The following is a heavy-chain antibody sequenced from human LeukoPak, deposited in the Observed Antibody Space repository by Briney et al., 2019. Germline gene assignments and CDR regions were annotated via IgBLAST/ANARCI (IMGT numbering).Heavy chain of an antibody. Sequence: PGRSLRLSCAASGFTFDDYAMHWVRQAPGKGLEWVSGIRWNSGSIGYADSVKGRFTISRDNAKNSLYLQMNSLRAEDTALYYCAKDLAGYGGNYFDYWGQGTLVTVSS. V-gene: IGHV3-9*01. D-gene: IGHD4-23*01. CDR1: GFTFDDYA. CDR3: AKDLAGYGGNYFDY. J-gene: IGHJ4*02. CDR2: IRWNSGSI.